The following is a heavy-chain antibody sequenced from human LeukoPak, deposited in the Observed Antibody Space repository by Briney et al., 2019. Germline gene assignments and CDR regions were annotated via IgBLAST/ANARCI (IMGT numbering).Heavy chain of an antibody. CDR3: ARGIAAAGTGGWFDP. J-gene: IGHJ5*02. D-gene: IGHD6-13*01. CDR2: IDWDDDK. Sequence: SGPTLVNPTQTLTLTCTFSGFSLSTSGMCMSWIRQPPGKALEWLALIDWDDDKYYSTSLTTRLTISKDTSKNPVVLTMTNMDPVDTATYYCARGIAAAGTGGWFDPWGQGTLVTVSS. V-gene: IGHV2-70*01. CDR1: GFSLSTSGMC.